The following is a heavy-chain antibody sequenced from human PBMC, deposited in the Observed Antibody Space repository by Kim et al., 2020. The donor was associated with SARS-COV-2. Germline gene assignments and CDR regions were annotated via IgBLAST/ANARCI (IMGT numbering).Heavy chain of an antibody. Sequence: TSYADSVKGRFPISRDNAKNTLYLQMNSLRAEDTAVYYCARPNDLWSHFDYWGQGTLVTISS. D-gene: IGHD3-3*01. CDR2: T. CDR3: ARPNDLWSHFDY. J-gene: IGHJ4*02. V-gene: IGHV3-74*01.